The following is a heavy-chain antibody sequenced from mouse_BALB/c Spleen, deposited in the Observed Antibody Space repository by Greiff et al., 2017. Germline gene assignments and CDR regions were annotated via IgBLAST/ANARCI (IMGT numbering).Heavy chain of an antibody. Sequence: VHLVESGPGLVAPSQSLSITCTVSGFSLTGYGVNWVRQPPGKGLEWLGMIWGDGSTDYNSALKSRLSISKDNSKSQVFLKMNSLQTDDTARYYCARDHDYYGSSWDAMDYWGQGTSVTVSS. D-gene: IGHD1-1*01. J-gene: IGHJ4*01. V-gene: IGHV2-6-7*01. CDR3: ARDHDYYGSSWDAMDY. CDR2: IWGDGST. CDR1: GFSLTGYG.